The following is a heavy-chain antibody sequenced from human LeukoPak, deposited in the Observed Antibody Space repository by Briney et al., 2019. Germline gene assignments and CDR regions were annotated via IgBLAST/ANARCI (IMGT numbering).Heavy chain of an antibody. CDR3: ARRGLVAGIYDLVYGFDI. V-gene: IGHV1-8*03. CDR1: GYSFTTFH. J-gene: IGHJ3*02. Sequence: GASVKVSCKAAGYSFTTFHINWVRQAPGQGPEWMGWVNPDTGNTGFAQKLQGRVTITQNRSVTTVYMELSSLTSEDTAVYYCARRGLVAGIYDLVYGFDIWGQGTMVTVSS. D-gene: IGHD3/OR15-3a*01. CDR2: VNPDTGNT.